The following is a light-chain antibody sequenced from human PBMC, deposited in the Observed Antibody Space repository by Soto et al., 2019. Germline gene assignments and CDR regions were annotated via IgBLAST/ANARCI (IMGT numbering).Light chain of an antibody. V-gene: IGLV2-14*01. Sequence: QSALTQPASVSGSPGQSIAISCTGTNSDVGGYNYVSWYQQHPGKAPELMIYEVSHRPSGVSNRFSGSKSDNTASLTISVLQAEDEADYYCSSYTSISTLYVFGTGTKVTVL. CDR2: EVS. J-gene: IGLJ1*01. CDR1: NSDVGGYNY. CDR3: SSYTSISTLYV.